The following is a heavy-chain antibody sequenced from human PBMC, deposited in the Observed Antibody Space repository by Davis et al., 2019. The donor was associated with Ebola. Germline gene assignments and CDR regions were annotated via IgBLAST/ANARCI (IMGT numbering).Heavy chain of an antibody. Sequence: AASVKVPRQASGYTFTNYYMHWVRQAPGQGLEWMGIINPSGGSTSYAQKFQGRVTITRDTSASTTYMELSNLRSEDTAVYYCARDKVYGMDVWGKGTTVTVSS. CDR1: GYTFTNYY. CDR3: ARDKVYGMDV. CDR2: INPSGGST. V-gene: IGHV1-46*01. J-gene: IGHJ6*04.